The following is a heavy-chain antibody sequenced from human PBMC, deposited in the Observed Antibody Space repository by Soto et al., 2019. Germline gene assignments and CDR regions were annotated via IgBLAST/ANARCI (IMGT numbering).Heavy chain of an antibody. V-gene: IGHV1-24*01. CDR1: GYTLNEVA. CDR2: FDPDEAET. J-gene: IGHJ5*02. Sequence: QVQLVQSGAEVKKPGASVKVSCKVSGYTLNEVAMHWVRQAPGKGLEWLGGFDPDEAETIYAQHFQGRVTMTEDTSTDTVYMELRSLRSEDTALYFCPTYHGDYNFDHWGQGTMVTVSS. D-gene: IGHD4-17*01. CDR3: PTYHGDYNFDH.